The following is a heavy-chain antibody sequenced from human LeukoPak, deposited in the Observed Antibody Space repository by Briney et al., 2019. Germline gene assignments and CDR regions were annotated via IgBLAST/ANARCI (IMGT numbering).Heavy chain of an antibody. V-gene: IGHV3-33*06. J-gene: IGHJ5*02. CDR3: AKEGAYYDSSLEA. Sequence: GGSLRLSCAASGFTFSSYGMHWVRQAPGKGLEWVAVIWYDGSNKYYADSVKGRFTISRDNSKNTLYLQMNSLRAEDTAVYYCAKEGAYYDSSLEAWGQGTLVTVSS. CDR1: GFTFSSYG. CDR2: IWYDGSNK. D-gene: IGHD3-22*01.